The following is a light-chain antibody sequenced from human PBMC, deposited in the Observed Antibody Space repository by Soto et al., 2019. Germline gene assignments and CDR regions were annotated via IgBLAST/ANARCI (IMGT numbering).Light chain of an antibody. CDR3: QSYDRSLSGYV. J-gene: IGLJ1*01. V-gene: IGLV1-40*01. Sequence: ALTQPPSVSGAPGQRVTISCTGSSSNIGAGYDVHWYQQLPGTAPKLLMFGNNNRPSGVPDRFSGSKSGTSASLAITGLQADDEADYYCQSYDRSLSGYVFGTGTKVTVL. CDR2: GNN. CDR1: SSNIGAGYD.